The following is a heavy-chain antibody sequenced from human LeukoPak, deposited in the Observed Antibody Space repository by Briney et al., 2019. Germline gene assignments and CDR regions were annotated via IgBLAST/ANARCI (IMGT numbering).Heavy chain of an antibody. D-gene: IGHD6-6*01. CDR3: AREPLSLAAPFDY. Sequence: GGSLRLSCTASGFTFTSYAMTWVRQAPGKGLEWVSGISGSGGHTYNADSVEGRFTISRDNSKNTLYLQMNSLRAEDTAVYYCAREPLSLAAPFDYWGQGTLVTVSS. V-gene: IGHV3-23*01. J-gene: IGHJ4*02. CDR1: GFTFTSYA. CDR2: ISGSGGHT.